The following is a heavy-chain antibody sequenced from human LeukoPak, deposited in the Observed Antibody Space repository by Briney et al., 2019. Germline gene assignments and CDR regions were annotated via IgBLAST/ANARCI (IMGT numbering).Heavy chain of an antibody. CDR3: ASEYYYDSSCYYYVSSYFDY. CDR1: GFTFSSYS. Sequence: PGGSLRLSCAASGFTFSSYSMNWVRQAPGKGLEWVSPISSSSSNIYYADSVKGRFTISRDNAKNSLYLQMNSLRAEDTAVYYCASEYYYDSSCYYYVSSYFDYWGQGTVVSVSS. J-gene: IGHJ4*02. V-gene: IGHV3-21*01. D-gene: IGHD3-22*01. CDR2: ISSSSSNI.